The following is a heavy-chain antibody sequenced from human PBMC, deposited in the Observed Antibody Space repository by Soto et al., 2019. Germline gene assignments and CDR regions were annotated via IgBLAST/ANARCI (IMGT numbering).Heavy chain of an antibody. CDR1: GGSISSGDYY. J-gene: IGHJ5*02. Sequence: PSETLSLTCTVSGGSISSGDYYWSWIRQPPGKGLEWIGYIYDSGGTYYNSSLKSRVNITLDTSKNQFSLKLTSVTAADTAVYYCARDNGVGPWGQGTLVTVSS. V-gene: IGHV4-30-4*01. D-gene: IGHD2-8*01. CDR2: IYDSGGT. CDR3: ARDNGVGP.